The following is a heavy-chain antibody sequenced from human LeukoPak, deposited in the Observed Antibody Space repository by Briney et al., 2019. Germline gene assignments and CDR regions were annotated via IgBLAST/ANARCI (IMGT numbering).Heavy chain of an antibody. Sequence: GGSLRLSCAASGFTFSDYYMSWIRQAPGKGLEWVSYTSSSSYTYYADSVKGRFTISRDSAKNSLYLQMNSLRAEDTAVYYCAKDGAADDFWSGYYVDSWGQGTLVTVSS. CDR2: TSSSSYT. CDR1: GFTFSDYY. CDR3: AKDGAADDFWSGYYVDS. V-gene: IGHV3-11*06. D-gene: IGHD3-3*01. J-gene: IGHJ4*02.